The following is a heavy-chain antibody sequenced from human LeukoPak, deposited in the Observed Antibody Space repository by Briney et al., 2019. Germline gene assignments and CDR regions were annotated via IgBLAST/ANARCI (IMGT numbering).Heavy chain of an antibody. CDR3: AKDRHAPGRYCSSTSCFPFDS. CDR2: ISGSGGST. Sequence: GGSLRLSCAASGFTFSSYGMSWVRQAPGKGLEWVSAISGSGGSTCYADSVKGRFTISRDNSKNTLYLQMNSLRAEDTAVYYCAKDRHAPGRYCSSTSCFPFDSWGQGTLVTVSS. D-gene: IGHD2-2*01. V-gene: IGHV3-23*01. CDR1: GFTFSSYG. J-gene: IGHJ5*01.